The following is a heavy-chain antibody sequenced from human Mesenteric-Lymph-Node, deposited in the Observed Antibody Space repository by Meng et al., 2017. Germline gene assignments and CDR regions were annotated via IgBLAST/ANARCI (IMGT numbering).Heavy chain of an antibody. V-gene: IGHV3-7*01. D-gene: IGHD2-21*02. Sequence: GESLKISCAASGFTFSSYWMSWVRQAPGKGLEWVANIKQDGSEKYYVDSVKGRFTISRDNSKNTLYLQMNSLRAEDTAVYYCARFVVVTSQTVDYWGQGTLVTVSS. CDR2: IKQDGSEK. CDR1: GFTFSSYW. J-gene: IGHJ4*02. CDR3: ARFVVVTSQTVDY.